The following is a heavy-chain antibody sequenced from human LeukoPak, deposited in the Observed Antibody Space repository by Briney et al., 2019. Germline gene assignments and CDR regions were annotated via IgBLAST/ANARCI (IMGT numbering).Heavy chain of an antibody. Sequence: GGSLKLSCAAPASTFSSSYMAGFRQPPGKGLEWVALMRLAGSVTYYVESVKGRFTTSRDNTKNLLYLHMNNLRAEDTAVYYCVIDRGARWGQGTLVTVSS. CDR2: MRLAGSVT. J-gene: IGHJ4*02. CDR3: VIDRGAR. V-gene: IGHV3-7*01. CDR1: ASTFSSSY.